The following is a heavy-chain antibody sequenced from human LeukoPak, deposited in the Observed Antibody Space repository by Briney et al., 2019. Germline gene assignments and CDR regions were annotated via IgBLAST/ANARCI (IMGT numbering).Heavy chain of an antibody. V-gene: IGHV3-23*01. CDR3: ARGVQSEP. Sequence: GGSLRLSCAASGFTFSSYAMSWVRQAPGKGLEWVSTISRSGGSTSYADSVKGRFTISRHNSKNMLYLQMNSLRTEDTAAYYCARGVQSEPWGQGTLVTVSS. CDR2: ISRSGGST. J-gene: IGHJ5*02. CDR1: GFTFSSYA.